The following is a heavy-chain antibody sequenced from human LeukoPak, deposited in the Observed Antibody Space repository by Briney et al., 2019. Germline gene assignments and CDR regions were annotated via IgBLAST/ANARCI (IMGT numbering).Heavy chain of an antibody. CDR2: ITPSSNT. J-gene: IGHJ4*02. D-gene: IGHD1-1*01. Sequence: GGSLRLSCAASGFTISSNSMVWVRQAPGKGLEWVSSITPSSNTYYADSVKGRFTISRDNAGNSLSLQMNGLRAEDTAVYLCGRSHNGFSWGQGTLVTVSS. CDR1: GFTISSNS. V-gene: IGHV3-21*01. CDR3: GRSHNGFS.